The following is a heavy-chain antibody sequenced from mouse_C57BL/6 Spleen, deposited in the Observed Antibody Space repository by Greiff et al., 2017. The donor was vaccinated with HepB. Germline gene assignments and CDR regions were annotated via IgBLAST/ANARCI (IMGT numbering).Heavy chain of an antibody. CDR1: GFSLTSYG. V-gene: IGHV2-2*01. Sequence: QVQLQQSGPGLVQPSQSLSITCTVSGFSLTSYGVHWVRQSPGKGLEWLGVIWSGGSTDYNAAFISRLSISKDNSKSQVFFKMNSLQADDTAIYYCARRGYGSSYPFAYWGQGTLVTVSA. J-gene: IGHJ3*01. CDR2: IWSGGST. D-gene: IGHD1-1*01. CDR3: ARRGYGSSYPFAY.